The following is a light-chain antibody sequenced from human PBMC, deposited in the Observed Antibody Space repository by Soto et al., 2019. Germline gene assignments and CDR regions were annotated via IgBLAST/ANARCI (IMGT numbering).Light chain of an antibody. CDR1: QDINNY. CDR2: DAF. Sequence: DIQMTQSPSSLSASVGDRVTITCQASQDINNYLNWYQQKPVKAPKLLIYDAFNLETGDTSRFSGSGSGTDFSFTISSLQPEDIATYYCQQSGNLHTFGGGTKVEIK. V-gene: IGKV1-33*01. CDR3: QQSGNLHT. J-gene: IGKJ4*01.